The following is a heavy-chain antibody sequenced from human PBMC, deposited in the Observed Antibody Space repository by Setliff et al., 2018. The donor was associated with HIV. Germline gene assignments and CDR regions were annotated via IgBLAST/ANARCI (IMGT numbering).Heavy chain of an antibody. CDR1: GYTFTDYY. V-gene: IGHV1-69-2*01. CDR2: IDPEDGEA. J-gene: IGHJ4*02. Sequence: ASVKVSCKASGYTFTDYYIHWVQQAPGKGLEWMGHIDPEDGEAIYADNFQGRVTMTADRSTNTAYMELGSLRSEDTAVYYCASFVFRDSTDEYYRPPGDHPLYYFDYWAQGTLVTVSS. D-gene: IGHD3-10*01. CDR3: ASFVFRDSTDEYYRPPGDHPLYYFDY.